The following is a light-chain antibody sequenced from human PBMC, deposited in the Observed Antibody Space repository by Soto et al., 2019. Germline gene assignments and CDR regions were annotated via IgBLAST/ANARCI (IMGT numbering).Light chain of an antibody. J-gene: IGLJ2*01. CDR2: SNN. Sequence: QSVLTQPPSASGTPGQRVTISCSGSSSNIGSKTVNWYQQLPGTAPKLLIYSNNQRPSGVPDRFSGSKSGTSASLAISGLQSEDEADYYCAAWDDSLNGVVFGGGTKRTVL. CDR3: AAWDDSLNGVV. CDR1: SSNIGSKT. V-gene: IGLV1-44*01.